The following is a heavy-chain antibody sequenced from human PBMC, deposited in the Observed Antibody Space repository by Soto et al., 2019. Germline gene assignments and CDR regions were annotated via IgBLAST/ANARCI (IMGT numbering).Heavy chain of an antibody. D-gene: IGHD1-1*01. J-gene: IGHJ6*02. V-gene: IGHV4-34*01. CDR3: ARMDENDFDYYYYGMDV. CDR1: GGSFSGYY. Sequence: QVQLQQWGAGLLKPSETLSLTCAVYGGSFSGYYWSWIRQPPGKGLEWIGEINHSGSTNYNPSLKSRFTISVDTSKNQFSLKLSSVTAADTAVYYCARMDENDFDYYYYGMDVWGQGTTVTVSS. CDR2: INHSGST.